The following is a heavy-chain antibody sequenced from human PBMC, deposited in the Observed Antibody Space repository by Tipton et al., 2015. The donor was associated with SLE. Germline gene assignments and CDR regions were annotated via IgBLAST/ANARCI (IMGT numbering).Heavy chain of an antibody. CDR1: GGSLSSGNYY. J-gene: IGHJ4*02. V-gene: IGHV4-39*01. CDR2: IFYSGNT. CDR3: ARVDPVGYSWHVTGYHFDN. Sequence: TLSLTCTVSGGSLSSGNYYWGWIRQPPGKGLEWIGSIFYSGNTYYNPSLKSRVTISVDTSKNQFSLKLSSVTAADTAVYYCARVDPVGYSWHVTGYHFDNWGQGTLVTASS. D-gene: IGHD2-15*01.